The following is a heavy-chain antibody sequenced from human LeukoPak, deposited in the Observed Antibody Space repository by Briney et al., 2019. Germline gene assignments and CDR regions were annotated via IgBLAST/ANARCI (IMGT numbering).Heavy chain of an antibody. D-gene: IGHD5-12*01. V-gene: IGHV1-2*02. CDR1: GYTFTDYY. J-gene: IGHJ3*02. CDR2: INPNSGGT. CDR3: ARKSGYSGYDSDAFDI. Sequence: GASVKVSCKASGYTFTDYYMHWVRQAPGQGLEWMGWINPNSGGTNYAQKFLGSVTMTRDTSISTAYMEISRLRSDDTAVYYCARKSGYSGYDSDAFDIWGQGTMVTVSS.